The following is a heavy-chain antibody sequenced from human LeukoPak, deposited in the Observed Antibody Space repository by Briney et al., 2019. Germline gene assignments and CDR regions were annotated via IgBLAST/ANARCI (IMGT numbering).Heavy chain of an antibody. V-gene: IGHV4-59*08. J-gene: IGHJ6*02. Sequence: PSETLSLTCTVSGGSISSYYWSWIRQPPGKGLEWIGYIYYSGSINYNPSPKSRVTISVDTSKNQFSLKLSSVTAADTAVYYCARSPYCSSTSCPAAYYYYYGMDVWGQGTTVTVSS. CDR1: GGSISSYY. CDR2: IYYSGSI. CDR3: ARSPYCSSTSCPAAYYYYYGMDV. D-gene: IGHD2-2*01.